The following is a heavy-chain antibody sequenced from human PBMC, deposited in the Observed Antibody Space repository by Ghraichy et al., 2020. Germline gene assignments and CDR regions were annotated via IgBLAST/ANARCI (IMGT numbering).Heavy chain of an antibody. CDR1: GGSLSSYY. V-gene: IGHV4-59*01. Sequence: SETLSLTCTVSGGSLSSYYWSWIRQPPGKGLEWIGYIYYSGSTNYNPSLKSRVTISVDTSKNQFSLKLSSVTAADTAVYYCAAQDHEYYYYGMDVWGQGTTVTVSS. CDR3: AAQDHEYYYYGMDV. J-gene: IGHJ6*02. CDR2: IYYSGST.